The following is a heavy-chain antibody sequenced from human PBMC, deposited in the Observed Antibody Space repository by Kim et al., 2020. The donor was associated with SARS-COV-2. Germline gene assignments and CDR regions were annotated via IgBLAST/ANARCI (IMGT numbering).Heavy chain of an antibody. J-gene: IGHJ3*02. CDR3: ARDRSITMIVEGLLFYFFDI. V-gene: IGHV7-4-1*02. D-gene: IGHD3-22*01. CDR1: GYTFTGYA. CDR2: INTNTGNP. Sequence: ASVKVSCKASGYTFTGYAMNWVRQAPGQGLDWMGWINTNTGNPTYAQGFTGRFVFSLDTSVSTAYLQISSLKAEDTAVYYCARDRSITMIVEGLLFYFFDIWGQGTMVTVSS.